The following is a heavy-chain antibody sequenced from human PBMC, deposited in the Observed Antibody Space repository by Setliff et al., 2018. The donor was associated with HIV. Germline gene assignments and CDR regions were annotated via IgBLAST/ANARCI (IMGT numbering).Heavy chain of an antibody. CDR1: GFTFSSYE. Sequence: HPGGSLRLSCAASGFTFSSYEMNWVRQAPGTGLEWVSYISSSGRTNYADSVKGRFTISRDNAQNSLYLHVNSLGAEDTAVYYCARNGYSGLFFDYWGQGTLVTVSS. J-gene: IGHJ4*02. V-gene: IGHV3-48*03. CDR2: ISSSGRT. CDR3: ARNGYSGLFFDY. D-gene: IGHD5-12*01.